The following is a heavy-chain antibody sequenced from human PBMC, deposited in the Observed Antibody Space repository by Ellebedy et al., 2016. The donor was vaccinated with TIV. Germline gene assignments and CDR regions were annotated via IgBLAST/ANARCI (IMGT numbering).Heavy chain of an antibody. D-gene: IGHD5-24*01. CDR3: AGVRDGMRPFGT. CDR2: VFHSGIT. CDR1: GDSITSYY. J-gene: IGHJ5*02. V-gene: IGHV4-59*01. Sequence: GSLRLSCTVSGDSITSYYWNWIRQSPGKGLEWIGFVFHSGITNYNPSLKSRLTISVDTSRDQFSLRLSSVTAADAAVYYCAGVRDGMRPFGTWGQGTLVTVSS.